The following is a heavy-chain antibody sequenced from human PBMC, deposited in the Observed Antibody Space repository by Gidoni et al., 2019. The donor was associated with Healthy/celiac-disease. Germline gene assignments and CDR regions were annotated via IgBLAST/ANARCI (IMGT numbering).Heavy chain of an antibody. J-gene: IGHJ6*02. Sequence: QVTLKESGPVLVKPTETLTLTCNVSGFSLSNARMGVSWIRQPPGKALEWLAHIFSNDEKSYSTSLKSRLTISKDTSKSQVVLTMTNMDPVDTATYYCARIGRYYYDSSGLFYYYYYGMDVWGQGTTVTVSS. CDR3: ARIGRYYYDSSGLFYYYYYGMDV. D-gene: IGHD3-22*01. CDR2: IFSNDEK. V-gene: IGHV2-26*01. CDR1: GFSLSNARMG.